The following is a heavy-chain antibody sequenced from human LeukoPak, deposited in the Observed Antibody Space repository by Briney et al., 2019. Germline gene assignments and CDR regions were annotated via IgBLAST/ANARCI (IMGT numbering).Heavy chain of an antibody. CDR1: GDSVSSTNAA. V-gene: IGHV6-1*01. Sequence: SQTLSLTCAISGDSVSSTNAAWNWIRQSPSRGLEWLGRTYYRSKWYNDYAVSVKSRITINPDTSKNQFSLQLNSVTPEDTAVYYCAKAYYDFWSGYLYYYGMDVWGQGTTVTVSS. CDR2: TYYRSKWYN. D-gene: IGHD3-3*01. CDR3: AKAYYDFWSGYLYYYGMDV. J-gene: IGHJ6*02.